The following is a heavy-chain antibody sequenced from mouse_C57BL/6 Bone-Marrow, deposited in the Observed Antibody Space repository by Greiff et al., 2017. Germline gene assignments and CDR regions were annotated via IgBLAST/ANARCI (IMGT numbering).Heavy chain of an antibody. CDR1: GYAFTNYL. CDR2: INPGSGGP. J-gene: IGHJ1*03. CDR3: ARWNLRYFNV. Sequence: QVQLQQSGAELVRPGTSVKVSCKASGYAFTNYLIEWVKQRPGQGLAWIGVINPGSGGPNYNAKFKGKATLTADKSSSTSYMKLISLTSENSAVYFCARWNLRYFNVWGTGTTVTVSS. V-gene: IGHV1-54*01.